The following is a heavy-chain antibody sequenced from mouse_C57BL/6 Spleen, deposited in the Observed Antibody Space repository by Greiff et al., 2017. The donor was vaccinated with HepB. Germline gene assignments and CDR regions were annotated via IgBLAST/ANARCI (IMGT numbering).Heavy chain of an antibody. CDR1: GYAFSSSW. Sequence: VQLKESGPELVQPGASVKISCKASGYAFSSSWMNWVKQRPGKGLEWIGRIYPGDGDTNYNGKFKGKATLTADKSSSTAYMQLSSLTSEDSAVYFCAREGFAYWGQGTLVTVSA. CDR3: AREGFAY. J-gene: IGHJ3*01. V-gene: IGHV1-82*01. CDR2: IYPGDGDT.